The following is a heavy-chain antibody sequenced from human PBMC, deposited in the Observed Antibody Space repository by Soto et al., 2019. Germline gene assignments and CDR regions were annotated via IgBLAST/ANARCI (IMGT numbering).Heavy chain of an antibody. V-gene: IGHV3-7*01. J-gene: IGHJ3*02. Sequence: GGSLRLSCAGSGFTFSIYWMTWVRQAPGKGLEWVANIKPDGSEKYYVDSVRGRFSISRDNAKSSLYLQMNSLRAEDTAFYYCARDPIASGLPCVFDIWGQGTMVTVSS. CDR3: ARDPIASGLPCVFDI. CDR1: GFTFSIYW. CDR2: IKPDGSEK. D-gene: IGHD6-25*01.